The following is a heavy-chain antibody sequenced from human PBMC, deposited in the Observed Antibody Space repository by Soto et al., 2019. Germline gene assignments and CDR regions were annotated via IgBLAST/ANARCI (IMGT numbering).Heavy chain of an antibody. D-gene: IGHD5-12*01. Sequence: QVQLVQSGAEVKKPGSSVKVSCKASGGTFSSYAISWVRQAPGQGLEWMGGIIPIFGTANYAQKFQGRVXIXAXXSTSTAYMELSSLRSEDTAVYYCARESGFLKRFDPWGQGTLVTVSS. CDR3: ARESGFLKRFDP. CDR2: IIPIFGTA. V-gene: IGHV1-69*12. CDR1: GGTFSSYA. J-gene: IGHJ5*02.